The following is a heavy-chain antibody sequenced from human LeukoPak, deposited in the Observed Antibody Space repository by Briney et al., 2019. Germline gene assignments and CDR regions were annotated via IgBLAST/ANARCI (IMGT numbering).Heavy chain of an antibody. Sequence: GGSLRLSCAASGFTFSTYAITWVRQAPGKGLEWVAFIRYDGSNKYYADSVKGRFTISRDNSKNTLYLQMNSLRAEDTAVYYCATDAGIALGYYFDYWGQGTLVTVSS. J-gene: IGHJ4*02. CDR2: IRYDGSNK. V-gene: IGHV3-30*02. D-gene: IGHD6-13*01. CDR1: GFTFSTYA. CDR3: ATDAGIALGYYFDY.